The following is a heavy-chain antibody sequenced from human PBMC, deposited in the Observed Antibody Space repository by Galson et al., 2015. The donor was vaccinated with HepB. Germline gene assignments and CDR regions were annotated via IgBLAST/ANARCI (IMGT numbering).Heavy chain of an antibody. D-gene: IGHD3-10*01. Sequence: SLRLSCAASGFTFNNYAMSWVRHAPGKGLEWVSAITGSGDKTYYGDSVKGRFTVSRDNSRNTLYLQMNSLRAEDTALYYCAKVPRSIITIVRGVIITYFDSWGQGTLVTVSS. J-gene: IGHJ4*02. CDR3: AKVPRSIITIVRGVIITYFDS. V-gene: IGHV3-23*01. CDR2: ITGSGDKT. CDR1: GFTFNNYA.